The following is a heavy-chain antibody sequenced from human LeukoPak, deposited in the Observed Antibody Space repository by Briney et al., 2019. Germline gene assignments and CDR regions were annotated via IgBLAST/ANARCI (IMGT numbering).Heavy chain of an antibody. D-gene: IGHD4-17*01. CDR3: ARSGPYGDSIY. V-gene: IGHV4-59*08. CDR1: GGSISSYY. CDR2: IYYSGST. Sequence: SETLSLTCTVSGGSISSYYWSWIRQPPGKGLEWIGYIYYSGSTGYNPSLKSRVTISVDTSKNQFSLKLTSVTAADTAVYYCARSGPYGDSIYWGQGTLVTVSS. J-gene: IGHJ4*02.